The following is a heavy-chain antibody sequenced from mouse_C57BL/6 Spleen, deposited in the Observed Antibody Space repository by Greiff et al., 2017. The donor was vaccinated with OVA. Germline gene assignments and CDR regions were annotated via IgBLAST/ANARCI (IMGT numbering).Heavy chain of an antibody. CDR3: ARSPLYDY. D-gene: IGHD2-3*01. V-gene: IGHV1-54*01. CDR1: GYAFTNYL. Sequence: VQLQESGAELVRPGTSVKVSCKASGYAFTNYLIEWVKQRPGQGLEWIGVINPGSGGTNYNEKFKGKATLTADKSSSTAYMQLSSLTSEDSAVYFCARSPLYDYWGQGTLVTVSA. CDR2: INPGSGGT. J-gene: IGHJ3*01.